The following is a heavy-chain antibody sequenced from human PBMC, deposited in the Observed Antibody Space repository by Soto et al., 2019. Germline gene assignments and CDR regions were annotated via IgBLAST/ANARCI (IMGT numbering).Heavy chain of an antibody. Sequence: QMQLVQSGPEVKKPGTSVKVSCKASGFTFTSSAVQWVRQARGQRLEWIGWIVVGRGNTNYAQKFQERVTITRDMATSTAYMELSSLRSEDTAVYYCAAVDYYYSNPILNYWGQGTLVTVSS. D-gene: IGHD3-22*01. CDR2: IVVGRGNT. J-gene: IGHJ4*02. CDR1: GFTFTSSA. CDR3: AAVDYYYSNPILNY. V-gene: IGHV1-58*01.